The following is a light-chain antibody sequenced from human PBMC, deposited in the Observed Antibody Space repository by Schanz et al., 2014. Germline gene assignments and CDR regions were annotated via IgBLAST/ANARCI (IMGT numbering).Light chain of an antibody. Sequence: EIVLTQSPGTLSLSPGETATLSCGASQSVSSSYLAWYQQKPGQAPRLLIYGASTRATGIPARFSGSGSGADFTLTISSLEPEDFAVYYCQQRTSWPLTFGGGTKVEIK. V-gene: IGKV3D-20*02. J-gene: IGKJ4*01. CDR1: QSVSSSY. CDR2: GAS. CDR3: QQRTSWPLT.